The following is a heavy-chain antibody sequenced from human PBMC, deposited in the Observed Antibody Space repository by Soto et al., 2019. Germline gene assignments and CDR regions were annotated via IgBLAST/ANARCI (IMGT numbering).Heavy chain of an antibody. CDR1: GYTFTSSG. J-gene: IGHJ4*02. Sequence: RDSVKVSCKASGYTFTSSGISWVRQAPGQGLEWMGWISAYNGNTNYAQKLQGRVTMTTDTSTSTAYMELRSLRSDDTAVYYCARPSGYFIMISCYRNSSVFCGQRPLLTVSS. CDR3: ARPSGYFIMISCYRNSSVF. D-gene: IGHD2-15*01. CDR2: ISAYNGNT. V-gene: IGHV1-18*01.